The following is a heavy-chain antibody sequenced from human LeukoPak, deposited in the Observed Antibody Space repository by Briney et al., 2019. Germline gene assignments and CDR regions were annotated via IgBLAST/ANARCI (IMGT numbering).Heavy chain of an antibody. CDR1: GYTFISCD. CDR3: AAVAGLGNAFDI. J-gene: IGHJ3*02. Sequence: ASVKVSCKASGYTFISCDINWVRQVTGQGLEWMGWINPKSGGTNYAQKFQGRVTMTRDTSISTAYMELSRLRSDDTGVYYCAAVAGLGNAFDIWGQGTMVTVSS. CDR2: INPKSGGT. D-gene: IGHD6-19*01. V-gene: IGHV1-2*02.